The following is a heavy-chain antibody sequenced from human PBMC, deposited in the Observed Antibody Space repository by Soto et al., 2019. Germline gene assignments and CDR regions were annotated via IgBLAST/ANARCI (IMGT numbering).Heavy chain of an antibody. V-gene: IGHV3-30-3*01. CDR2: ISFDGNNK. D-gene: IGHD2-21*01. CDR3: GRAID. J-gene: IGHJ4*02. Sequence: QVQLVESGGGVVQPGRSLRLSCAASGFSFGTYAMHWFRQAPGKGLEWVAVISFDGNNKYYADSVKGRFTISRDNSKNTVFLQMNSLRFEDTAVYYCGRAIDWGQGTLVTVSS. CDR1: GFSFGTYA.